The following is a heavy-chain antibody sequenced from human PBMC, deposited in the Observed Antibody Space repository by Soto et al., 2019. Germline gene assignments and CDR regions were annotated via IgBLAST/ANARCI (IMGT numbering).Heavy chain of an antibody. CDR2: IDPSVSYT. CDR3: ARLSVGEAARSLNPLATDYYYGMDV. D-gene: IGHD6-6*01. Sequence: PGESLKISCKGSGYSFTSCWISWVRQMPGKGLEWMGRIDPSVSYTNYSPSFQGHVTISADKSISTAYLQWSILKASDTAMYYCARLSVGEAARSLNPLATDYYYGMDVWGQGTTVTVSS. CDR1: GYSFTSCW. J-gene: IGHJ6*02. V-gene: IGHV5-10-1*01.